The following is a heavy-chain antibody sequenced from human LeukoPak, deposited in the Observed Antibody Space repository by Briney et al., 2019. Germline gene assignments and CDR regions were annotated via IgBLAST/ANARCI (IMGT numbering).Heavy chain of an antibody. Sequence: ASVKVSCKASGYTFINYGISWVRQAPGQGLEWMGRISANSGNTKFAQKVQGRITMTTDTSTSTAYMELRSLRSDDTAIYYCARDRHYDASTVFDPWGQGTLVTVSS. V-gene: IGHV1-18*01. CDR3: ARDRHYDASTVFDP. CDR2: ISANSGNT. J-gene: IGHJ5*02. CDR1: GYTFINYG. D-gene: IGHD3-3*01.